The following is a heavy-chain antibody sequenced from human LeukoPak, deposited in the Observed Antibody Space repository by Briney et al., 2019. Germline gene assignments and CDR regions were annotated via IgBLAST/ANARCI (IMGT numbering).Heavy chain of an antibody. D-gene: IGHD3-16*01. CDR2: IYHSGST. V-gene: IGHV4-38-2*02. CDR1: GYSISSGYH. J-gene: IGHJ4*02. CDR3: ARDGASIMHRWGDY. Sequence: SETLSLACTVSGYSISSGYHWGWIRQPPGKGLEWIGSIYHSGSTYYNPSLKSRVTISVDTSKNQFSLKLSSVTAADTAVYYCARDGASIMHRWGDYWGQGTLVTVSS.